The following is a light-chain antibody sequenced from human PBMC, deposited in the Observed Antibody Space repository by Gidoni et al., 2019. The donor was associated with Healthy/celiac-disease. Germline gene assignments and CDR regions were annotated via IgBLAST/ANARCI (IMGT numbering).Light chain of an antibody. CDR2: EVS. CDR3: SSYTSSSTPVV. J-gene: IGLJ2*01. Sequence: QSALTQPASVSWSPGQSTTISCTGTSSDVGGYNYVSWYQQHPGKAPKLMIYEVSNRPSGVSNRFSGSKSGNTASLTISGLQAEDEADYYCSSYTSSSTPVVFGGGTKLTVL. CDR1: SSDVGGYNY. V-gene: IGLV2-14*01.